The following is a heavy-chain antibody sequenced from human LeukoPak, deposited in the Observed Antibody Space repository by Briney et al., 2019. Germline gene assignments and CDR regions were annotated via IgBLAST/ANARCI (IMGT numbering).Heavy chain of an antibody. CDR2: ISSSGSTI. J-gene: IGHJ3*02. CDR3: AREVSQWLVRGAFDI. CDR1: GFTFSDYY. V-gene: IGHV3-11*01. D-gene: IGHD6-19*01. Sequence: GGSLRLSCAASGFTFSDYYMSRIRQAPGKGLEWVSYISSSGSTIYYADSVKGRFTISRDNAKNSLYLQMNSLRAEDTAVYYCAREVSQWLVRGAFDIWGQGTMVTVSS.